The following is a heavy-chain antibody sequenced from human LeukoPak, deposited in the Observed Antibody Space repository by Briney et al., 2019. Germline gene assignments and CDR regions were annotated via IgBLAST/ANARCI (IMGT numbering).Heavy chain of an antibody. Sequence: GGSLRLSCAASGFTFSSYAMHWVRQAPGKGLEWVADISFDGSSKYYADSVKGRFTISRDNSKNTLYLQVNSLRAEDTAVYYCARGAAYGDYGSIDYWGQGTLVIVSS. V-gene: IGHV3-30-3*01. D-gene: IGHD4-17*01. J-gene: IGHJ4*02. CDR2: ISFDGSSK. CDR1: GFTFSSYA. CDR3: ARGAAYGDYGSIDY.